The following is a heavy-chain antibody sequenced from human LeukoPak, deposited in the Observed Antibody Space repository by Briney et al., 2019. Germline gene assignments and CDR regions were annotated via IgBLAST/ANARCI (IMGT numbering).Heavy chain of an antibody. Sequence: GGSLRLSCAASGFIFSNYWMSWVRQAPGKGLEWVANIKHDGSEKYYVDSVKGRFTISRDNAKNSLYLQMNSLRAEDTAAYYCANAYSPDYWGQGTLVTVSS. CDR2: IKHDGSEK. J-gene: IGHJ4*02. V-gene: IGHV3-7*01. CDR1: GFIFSNYW. CDR3: ANAYSPDY. D-gene: IGHD6-13*01.